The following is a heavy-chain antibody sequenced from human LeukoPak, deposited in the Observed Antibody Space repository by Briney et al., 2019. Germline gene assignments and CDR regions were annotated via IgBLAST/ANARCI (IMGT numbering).Heavy chain of an antibody. V-gene: IGHV4-34*01. J-gene: IGHJ4*02. D-gene: IGHD3-22*01. CDR2: INHSGST. Sequence: SETLSLTCAVYGGSFSGYYWSWIRQPPGKGLEWIGEINHSGSTNYNPSLKSRVTISVDTSKNQFSLKLSSVTAADTAVYYCARERVSATYYYDSSGYYYLDYWGQGTLVTVSS. CDR1: GGSFSGYY. CDR3: ARERVSATYYYDSSGYYYLDY.